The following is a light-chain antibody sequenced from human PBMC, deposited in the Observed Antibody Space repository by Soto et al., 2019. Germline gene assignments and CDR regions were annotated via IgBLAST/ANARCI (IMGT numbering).Light chain of an antibody. CDR2: GAS. Sequence: EIVMTQSPASLSLSPGERVTLSCRTSQSVATDLAWYQQRPGQAPRLLIYGASTRATGIPARFSGSGSGTEFTLTISILKSEAFEVYYCQQYNIWTRCTFGPGTKVE. CDR1: QSVATD. V-gene: IGKV3-15*01. CDR3: QQYNIWTRCT. J-gene: IGKJ1*01.